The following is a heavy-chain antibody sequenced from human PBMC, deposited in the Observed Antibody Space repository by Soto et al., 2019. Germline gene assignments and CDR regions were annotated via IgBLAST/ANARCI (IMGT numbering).Heavy chain of an antibody. CDR3: ARERYCSSTSCPFPYYGLDV. D-gene: IGHD2-2*01. Sequence: LKSLPLNSTTTGCPILSSYSKALIQPPWNGLEWIGYIYYSGSTNYNPSLKSRVTISVDTSKNQFSLKLSSVTAADTAVYYCARERYCSSTSCPFPYYGLDVWGPGTTVTVS. V-gene: IGHV4-59*01. CDR2: IYYSGST. J-gene: IGHJ6*02. CDR1: GCPILSSY.